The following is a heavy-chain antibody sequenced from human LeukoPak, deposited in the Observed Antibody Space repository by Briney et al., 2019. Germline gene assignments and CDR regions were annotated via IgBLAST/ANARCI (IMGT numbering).Heavy chain of an antibody. J-gene: IGHJ4*02. Sequence: GGSLRLPCAASRFTFSSYSMSWVRQAPGKGLEWVSAISGSGGSTYYADSVKGRFTISRDNSKNTLYLQMNSLRAEDTAVYYCAKDLYSSSSACFDYWGQGTLVTVSS. V-gene: IGHV3-23*01. D-gene: IGHD6-6*01. CDR2: ISGSGGST. CDR3: AKDLYSSSSACFDY. CDR1: RFTFSSYS.